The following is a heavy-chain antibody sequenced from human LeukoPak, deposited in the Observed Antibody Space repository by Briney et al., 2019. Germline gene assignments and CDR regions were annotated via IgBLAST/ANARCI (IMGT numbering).Heavy chain of an antibody. CDR1: GFIFSSYS. J-gene: IGHJ4*02. CDR2: IYSGGST. Sequence: PGGSLRLSCAASGFIFSSYSMNWVRQAPGKGLEWVSVIYSGGSTYYADSVKGRFTISRDNSKNTLYLQMNSLRAEDTAVYYCARDWDYWGQGTLVTVSS. D-gene: IGHD2-21*01. V-gene: IGHV3-66*02. CDR3: ARDWDY.